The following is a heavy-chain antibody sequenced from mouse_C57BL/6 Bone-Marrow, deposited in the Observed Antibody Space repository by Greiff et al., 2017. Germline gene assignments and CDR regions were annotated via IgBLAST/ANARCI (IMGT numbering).Heavy chain of an antibody. CDR2: IYPGSGST. Sequence: VQLQQPGAELVKPGASVKMSCTASGYTFTSYWITWVKQRPGQGLEWIGDIYPGSGSTNYNEKFKSKATLTVDTSSSTAYMQLSSLTSEDSAVYYCARYYSNPYYFDYWGQGTTLTVSS. D-gene: IGHD2-5*01. CDR1: GYTFTSYW. V-gene: IGHV1-55*01. CDR3: ARYYSNPYYFDY. J-gene: IGHJ2*01.